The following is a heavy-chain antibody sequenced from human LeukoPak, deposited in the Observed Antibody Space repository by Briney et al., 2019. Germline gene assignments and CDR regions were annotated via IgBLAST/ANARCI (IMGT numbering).Heavy chain of an antibody. CDR2: ITGSSGYI. CDR1: GFTFSDYS. D-gene: IGHD3-16*02. Sequence: GGSLRLSCAASGFTFSDYSMNWVRQAPGKGLEWVSSITGSSGYIHYADSVKGRFTISRDNAKNLLYLQMNSLRAEDTAVYYCARGFVDFAGGSYPSTYWGQGTLVTVSS. CDR3: ARGFVDFAGGSYPSTY. J-gene: IGHJ4*02. V-gene: IGHV3-21*01.